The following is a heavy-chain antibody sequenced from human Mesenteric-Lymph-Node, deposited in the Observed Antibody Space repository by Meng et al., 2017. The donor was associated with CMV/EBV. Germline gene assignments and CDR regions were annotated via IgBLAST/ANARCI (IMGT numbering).Heavy chain of an antibody. V-gene: IGHV3-9*01. CDR2: ISWNSGTI. Sequence: GGSLRLSCAASGFIFDDYDMNWVRQAPGKGLEWVAGISWNSGTIGYADSVKGRFTISRDTAKNSLYLQMNSLRAEDTALYYCAKGRGYPGYYYYGMDVWGQGTTVTVSS. CDR3: AKGRGYPGYYYYGMDV. CDR1: GFIFDDYD. D-gene: IGHD5-12*01. J-gene: IGHJ6*02.